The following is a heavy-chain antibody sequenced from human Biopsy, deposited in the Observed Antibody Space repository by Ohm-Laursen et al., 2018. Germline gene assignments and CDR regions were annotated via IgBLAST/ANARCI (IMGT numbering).Heavy chain of an antibody. J-gene: IGHJ6*02. Sequence: SETLSLTCTVSGGSISSYYWSWIRQPPGKGLEWIGDITQSGSTNYSPSLKSRVTISVDTAKKQFSLSLRSVTAADTAVYYCARVPLPGIGAAYQGRFLYGMDVWGQGTTVSVSS. CDR1: GGSISSYY. D-gene: IGHD6-13*01. CDR2: ITQSGST. V-gene: IGHV4-34*01. CDR3: ARVPLPGIGAAYQGRFLYGMDV.